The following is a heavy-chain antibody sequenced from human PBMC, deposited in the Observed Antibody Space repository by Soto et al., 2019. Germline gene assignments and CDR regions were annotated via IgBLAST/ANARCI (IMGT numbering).Heavy chain of an antibody. Sequence: QVQLVQSGAEVKKPGASVKVSCKASGYTFTSYGISWVRQAPGQGLEGMGWISAYNGNTKYAQKLQGRGTMTTDTSASPAYMEVRSLRSDDTAVYYCARDLAVGLVDYWGQGTLVTVSS. CDR2: ISAYNGNT. D-gene: IGHD6-19*01. CDR3: ARDLAVGLVDY. V-gene: IGHV1-18*01. J-gene: IGHJ4*02. CDR1: GYTFTSYG.